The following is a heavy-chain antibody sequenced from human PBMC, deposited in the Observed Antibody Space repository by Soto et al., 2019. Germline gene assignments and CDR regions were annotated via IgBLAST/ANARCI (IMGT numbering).Heavy chain of an antibody. CDR1: GGSISSYY. CDR2: IYDSGST. V-gene: IGHV4-59*01. J-gene: IGHJ5*02. D-gene: IGHD2-15*01. CDR3: ARELYLWFDP. Sequence: SETLSLTCTVSGGSISSYYWSWIRQPPGKGLEWIGYIYDSGSTNYNPSLKSRVTISVDTSKNQFSLKLSSVTAADTAVYYCARELYLWFDPWGQGTLVTVSS.